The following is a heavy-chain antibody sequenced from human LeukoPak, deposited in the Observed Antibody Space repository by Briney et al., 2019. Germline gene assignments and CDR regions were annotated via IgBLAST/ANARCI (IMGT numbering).Heavy chain of an antibody. CDR1: GFTFDDYG. CDR3: ARGRVRPLDY. CDR2: INWNGGST. V-gene: IGHV3-20*01. Sequence: GGSRRLSCAASGFTFDDYGMSWVRQAPGKGLEWVSGINWNGGSTGYADSVKGRFTISRDNAKNSLYLQMNSLRAEDTALYHCARGRVRPLDYWGQGTLVTVSS. J-gene: IGHJ4*02. D-gene: IGHD4-17*01.